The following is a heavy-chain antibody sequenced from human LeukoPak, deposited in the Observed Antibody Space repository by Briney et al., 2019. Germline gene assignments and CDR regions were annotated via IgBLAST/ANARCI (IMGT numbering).Heavy chain of an antibody. CDR1: GFNFCSYA. CDR3: AKDHFLIPMAGTDDAFDI. J-gene: IGHJ3*02. D-gene: IGHD6-19*01. V-gene: IGHV3-23*01. Sequence: GGSLRLFCAASGFNFCSYAMRWVRQAPGKGLEWVSGISGRGGRNYYADSVKGRFTISKDNSKNTLYLQMNSLRAEDTAVYYCAKDHFLIPMAGTDDAFDIWGQGTMVTVSS. CDR2: ISGRGGRN.